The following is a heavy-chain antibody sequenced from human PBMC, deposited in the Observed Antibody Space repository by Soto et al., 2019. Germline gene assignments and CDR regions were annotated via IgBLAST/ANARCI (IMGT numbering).Heavy chain of an antibody. V-gene: IGHV3-53*01. CDR1: WFTVSSNY. D-gene: IGHD6-13*01. Sequence: PVGSLRLSCAASWFTVSSNYMSWVRQAPGKGLEWVSVIYSGGSTYYADSVKGRFTISRDNSKNTLYLQMNSLRAEDTAVYYCAIAGYSSSWYYFDYWGQGTLVTVSS. J-gene: IGHJ4*02. CDR3: AIAGYSSSWYYFDY. CDR2: IYSGGST.